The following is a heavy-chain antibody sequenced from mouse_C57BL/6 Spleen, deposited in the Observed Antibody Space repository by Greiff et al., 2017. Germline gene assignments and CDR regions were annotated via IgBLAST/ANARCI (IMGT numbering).Heavy chain of an antibody. Sequence: DVMLVESGGGLVQPGGSLSLSCAASGFTFTDYYMSWVRQPPGKALEWLGFIRNKANGSTTEYSASVKGRFTISRANSQSILYLKMDSLRADDSATYYCARYIRYYGSNYDFGYFDYWGQGTTLTVSS. CDR2: IRNKANGSTT. CDR3: ARYIRYYGSNYDFGYFDY. V-gene: IGHV7-3*01. J-gene: IGHJ2*01. CDR1: GFTFTDYY. D-gene: IGHD1-1*01.